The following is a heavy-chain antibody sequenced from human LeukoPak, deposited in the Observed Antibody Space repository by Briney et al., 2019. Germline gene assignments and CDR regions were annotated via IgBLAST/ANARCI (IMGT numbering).Heavy chain of an antibody. Sequence: ASVKVSCKASGYTFTSYGISWVRQAPGQGLEWMGWINPNSGGTNYAQKFQGRVTMTRDTSISTAYMELSRLRSDDTAVYYCARVWGAVAGTDYFDYWGQGTLVTVSS. CDR2: INPNSGGT. V-gene: IGHV1-2*02. D-gene: IGHD6-19*01. CDR3: ARVWGAVAGTDYFDY. CDR1: GYTFTSYG. J-gene: IGHJ4*02.